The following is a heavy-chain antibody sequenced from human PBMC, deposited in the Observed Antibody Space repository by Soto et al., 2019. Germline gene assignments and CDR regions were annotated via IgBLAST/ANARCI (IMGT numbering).Heavy chain of an antibody. J-gene: IGHJ3*02. CDR1: GGTFRTYT. V-gene: IGHV1-69*02. CDR2: ILPMLDIT. D-gene: IGHD6-25*01. CDR3: NLGSGSAEIFDI. Sequence: SVKVSCKASGGTFRTYTVIWVRQAPGQGLEWMGRILPMLDITNSAQSFQGRVTMTADKSTSTAYLELSSLRFEDTALYYCNLGSGSAEIFDIWGRGTMVTVSS.